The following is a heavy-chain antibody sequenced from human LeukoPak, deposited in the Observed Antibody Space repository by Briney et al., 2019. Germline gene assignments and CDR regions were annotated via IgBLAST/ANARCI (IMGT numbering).Heavy chain of an antibody. V-gene: IGHV3-48*01. CDR3: VRDGLIAGNMDV. J-gene: IGHJ6*02. D-gene: IGHD3-16*02. CDR1: GFTFSSYT. CDR2: IHSSSSPI. Sequence: GGSLRLSCAASGFTFSSYTMDWVRQAPGKGLEWISYIHSSSSPIYYADSVKGRFTISRDNDKNSLYLQMNSLRAEDTAVYYCVRDGLIAGNMDVWGQGTTVTVSS.